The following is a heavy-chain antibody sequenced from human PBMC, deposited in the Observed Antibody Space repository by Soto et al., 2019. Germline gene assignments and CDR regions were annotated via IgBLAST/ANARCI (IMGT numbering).Heavy chain of an antibody. D-gene: IGHD6-19*01. V-gene: IGHV5-51*01. CDR2: IYPSDSDT. CDR1: GYNFAGYW. J-gene: IGHJ4*02. CDR3: ARGAVSTRTFEY. Sequence: PGESLKISCKGSGYNFAGYWIAWVRQMPGKGLELMGIIYPSDSDTRYRPSFQGQVTISADKSISSAYLQWSSLRASDTAMYYCARGAVSTRTFEYWGKGTPVTVSS.